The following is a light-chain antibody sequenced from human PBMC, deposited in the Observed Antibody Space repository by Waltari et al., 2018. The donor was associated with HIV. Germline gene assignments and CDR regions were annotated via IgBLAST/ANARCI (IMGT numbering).Light chain of an antibody. V-gene: IGKV3-20*01. Sequence: EIVLTQSPGTLSLSPGERATLSCRASQSVSSSYLAWYQQKPGQAPRLLIYSASSRATGIPDRFRGSGSGTDFTRTISRLEPEDFAVYYCQQMGTFGQGTKVEIK. CDR1: QSVSSSY. J-gene: IGKJ1*01. CDR2: SAS. CDR3: QQMGT.